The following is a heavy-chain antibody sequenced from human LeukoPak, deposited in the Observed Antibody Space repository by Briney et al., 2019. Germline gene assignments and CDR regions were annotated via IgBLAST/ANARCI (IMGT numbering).Heavy chain of an antibody. D-gene: IGHD3-22*01. CDR2: TYTGGNS. V-gene: IGHV3-53*01. J-gene: IGHJ3*02. CDR3: ARGGRGSAAVVAPRSFDI. CDR1: GFSFTGVW. Sequence: GGSLRLSCVASGFSFTGVWMNWVRQAPGKGLEWVSVTYTGGNSYYADSVKGRFIISRDISKNTLYLQMNSLRAEDSALYYCARGGRGSAAVVAPRSFDIWGQGTMVTVSS.